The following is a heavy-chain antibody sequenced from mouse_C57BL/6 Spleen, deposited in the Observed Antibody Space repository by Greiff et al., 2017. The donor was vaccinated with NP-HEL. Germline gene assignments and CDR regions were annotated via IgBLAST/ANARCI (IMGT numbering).Heavy chain of an antibody. CDR2: ISYDGSN. CDR3: ARGGEAFAY. V-gene: IGHV3-6*01. Sequence: EVQLQQSGPGLVKPSQSLSLTCSVTGYSITSGYYWNWIRQFPGNKLEWMGYISYDGSNNYNPSLKNRISITRDTSKNQFFLKLNSVTTEDTATYYCARGGEAFAYWGQGTLVTVSA. J-gene: IGHJ3*01. CDR1: GYSITSGYY.